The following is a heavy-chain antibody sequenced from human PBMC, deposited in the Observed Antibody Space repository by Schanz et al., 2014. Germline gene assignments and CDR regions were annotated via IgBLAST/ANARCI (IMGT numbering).Heavy chain of an antibody. CDR2: IGGSGDST. Sequence: EVQLLESGGGLVQPGGSMRLSCVASGFTFFGSFAMSCVRQASGKGLQWVSCIGGSGDSTHYADSVKGRFAISRYNSNNTVYLQMNSLRAEDTAVYYCAREDCSTTSCYFRYWGQGTLVTVSS. V-gene: IGHV3-23*01. CDR3: AREDCSTTSCYFRY. D-gene: IGHD2-21*01. CDR1: GFTFFGSFA. J-gene: IGHJ4*02.